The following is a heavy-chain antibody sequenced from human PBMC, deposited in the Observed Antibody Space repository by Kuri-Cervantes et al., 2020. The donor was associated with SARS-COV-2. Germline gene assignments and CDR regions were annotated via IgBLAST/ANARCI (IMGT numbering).Heavy chain of an antibody. Sequence: GESLKISCTASGFTFSSYSMNWVRQAPGKGLEWVSSISSSSSYIYYADSRKGRFTISRDKAKNSLYLQMNSLRAEDTAVYYCARGGSGTIRNWFDPWGQGTLVTVSS. J-gene: IGHJ5*02. CDR3: ARGGSGTIRNWFDP. CDR2: ISSSSSYI. CDR1: GFTFSSYS. D-gene: IGHD2-15*01. V-gene: IGHV3-21*01.